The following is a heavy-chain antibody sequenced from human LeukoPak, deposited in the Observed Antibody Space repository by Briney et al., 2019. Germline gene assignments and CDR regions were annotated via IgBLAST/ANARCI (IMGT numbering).Heavy chain of an antibody. D-gene: IGHD3-3*01. V-gene: IGHV1-2*02. J-gene: IGHJ4*02. CDR2: INPKSGGT. CDR3: ARGRGVIIPYFDY. CDR1: GYTFTGYY. Sequence: ASVKVSCKASGYTFTGYYMHWVRQAPGQGLEWMGWINPKSGGTNYAQKFQGRVTMTRDTSISTAYMELSRLRSDDTAVYYCARGRGVIIPYFDYWGQGTLVTVSS.